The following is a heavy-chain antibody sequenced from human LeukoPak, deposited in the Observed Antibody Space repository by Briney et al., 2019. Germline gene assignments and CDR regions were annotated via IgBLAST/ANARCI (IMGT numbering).Heavy chain of an antibody. CDR2: IFPGDSDI. CDR3: VRHGLKGCSGGRCFTSFYYYGPDV. J-gene: IGHJ6*02. Sequence: GESLKISCQGSGYRSIDYWIGWVRQIPGKGLEWMGIIFPGDSDIKYSPSFQGQVTISADNTISTAYLQWSSLKASDTAMYYCVRHGLKGCSGGRCFTSFYYYGPDVWGQGSTVTVSS. CDR1: GYRSIDYW. D-gene: IGHD2-15*01. V-gene: IGHV5-51*01.